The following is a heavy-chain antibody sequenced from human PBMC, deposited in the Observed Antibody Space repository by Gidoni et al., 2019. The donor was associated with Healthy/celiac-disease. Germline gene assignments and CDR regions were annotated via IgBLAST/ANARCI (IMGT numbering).Heavy chain of an antibody. D-gene: IGHD3-10*01. CDR1: GGCFGGYY. J-gene: IGHJ4*02. CDR3: ARSPMVRVVIINYFDY. V-gene: IGHV4-34*01. Sequence: AQLQQWGADLLTPSETLSLTCAVSGGCFGGYYWTWIRQPPGTGLEWIGEINHSGSTNYTASLKSRFTISVDTSKNQFSLKLSTVTAADTAVYYCARSPMVRVVIINYFDYWGQGTLVTVSS. CDR2: INHSGST.